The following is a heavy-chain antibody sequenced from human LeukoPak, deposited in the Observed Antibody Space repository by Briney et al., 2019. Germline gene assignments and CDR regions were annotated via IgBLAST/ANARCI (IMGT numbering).Heavy chain of an antibody. CDR3: AKVRSPLYYYYAMDV. J-gene: IGHJ6*02. CDR2: ILYDGSNQ. V-gene: IGHV3-30*18. CDR1: GFTFSSYG. Sequence: PGRSLPLSCAPSGFTFSSYGMYWVRHPPGRGLEWVADILYDGSNQYYADSVKGRFTISRDHSKNTVDLQMNSLRGEDTAVYYCAKVRSPLYYYYAMDVWGQGTTVTVSS.